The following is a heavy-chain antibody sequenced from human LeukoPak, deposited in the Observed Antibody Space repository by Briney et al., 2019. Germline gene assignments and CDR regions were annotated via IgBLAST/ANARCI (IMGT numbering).Heavy chain of an antibody. CDR3: ARDRRIGVGVGVNWFDY. Sequence: SQTLSLTCAISGDSVSSNSAAWNWIRQSPSRGLEWLGRTYYRSKWYNDYAVSVKSRITINPDTSKNQFSLQLNSVTPEDTAVYYCARDRRIGVGVGVNWFDYWGQGNLVTVSS. J-gene: IGHJ4*02. D-gene: IGHD3-22*01. CDR2: TYYRSKWYN. CDR1: GDSVSSNSAA. V-gene: IGHV6-1*01.